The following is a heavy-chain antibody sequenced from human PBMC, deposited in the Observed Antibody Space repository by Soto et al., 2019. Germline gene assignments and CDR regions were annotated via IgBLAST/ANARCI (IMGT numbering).Heavy chain of an antibody. V-gene: IGHV3-48*01. CDR1: GFTFSSYT. CDR3: ARDDCIGGSCYGYFHY. J-gene: IGHJ4*02. Sequence: GGSLRLSCAASGFTFSSYTMNWVRQAPGKGLEWVSYIGSSSSTIYYADSVKGRFTISRDNAKNSLYLQMNTLRAEDTAVYYCARDDCIGGSCYGYFHYWGQGTLVTVSS. CDR2: IGSSSSTI. D-gene: IGHD2-15*01.